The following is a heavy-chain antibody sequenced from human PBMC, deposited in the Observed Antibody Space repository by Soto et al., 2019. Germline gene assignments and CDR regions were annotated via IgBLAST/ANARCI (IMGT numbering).Heavy chain of an antibody. V-gene: IGHV1-69*01. J-gene: IGHJ4*02. CDR2: IITTFGPA. CDR3: ARRIDFSTFDY. Sequence: QVQLVQSGAEVKKPGSSVKVSCQASGVTFSNSAINWVRQAPGQGLEWMGGIITTFGPATYAQKFQGRVTITADEATSTVYMEVNSVRSEDTAVYYCARRIDFSTFDYWGQGTLVTVSS. CDR1: GVTFSNSA. D-gene: IGHD3-9*01.